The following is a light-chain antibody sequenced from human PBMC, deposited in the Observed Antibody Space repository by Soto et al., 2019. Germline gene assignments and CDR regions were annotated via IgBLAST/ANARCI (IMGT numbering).Light chain of an antibody. Sequence: DIQMTQSPSSLSASVGDRVTITCRASRTIGNYLNWYQQKPESAPKLLVYLTFRLQRGVPSRFSGSGSGTDFTLAISSLQPEDFATYYCQQSYSTPYSFGQGTKLEIK. V-gene: IGKV1-39*01. J-gene: IGKJ2*01. CDR3: QQSYSTPYS. CDR1: RTIGNY. CDR2: LTF.